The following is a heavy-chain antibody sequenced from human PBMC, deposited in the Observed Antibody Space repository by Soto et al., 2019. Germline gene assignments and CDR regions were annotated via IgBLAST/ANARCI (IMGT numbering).Heavy chain of an antibody. J-gene: IGHJ6*02. V-gene: IGHV1-69*08. CDR3: ARDYGSGWLAPYYYYGMDV. Sequence: QVQLVQSGAEVKKPGSSVKVSCKASGGTFSSYTISWVRQAPGQGLEWMGGIIPILGIANYAQKFQGRVTITADKSTSTAYMELSSLRSEDTAVYYCARDYGSGWLAPYYYYGMDVWGQGTTVTVSS. CDR1: GGTFSSYT. CDR2: IIPILGIA. D-gene: IGHD6-19*01.